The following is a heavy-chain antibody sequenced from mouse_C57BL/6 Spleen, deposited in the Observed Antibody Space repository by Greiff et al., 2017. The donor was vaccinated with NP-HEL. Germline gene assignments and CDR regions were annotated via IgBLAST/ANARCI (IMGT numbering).Heavy chain of an antibody. D-gene: IGHD2-4*01. CDR2: ISNGGGST. CDR3: ARVYGDYDGDWDFEG. Sequence: EVKLVESGGGLVQPGGSLKLSCAASGFTFSDYYMYWVRQTPEKRLEWVAYISNGGGSTYYPDTVKGRFTISRDNAKNTLYLQMSRLKSEDTAMYYCARVYGDYDGDWDFEGWGTGATVTVS. CDR1: GFTFSDYY. J-gene: IGHJ1*03. V-gene: IGHV5-12*01.